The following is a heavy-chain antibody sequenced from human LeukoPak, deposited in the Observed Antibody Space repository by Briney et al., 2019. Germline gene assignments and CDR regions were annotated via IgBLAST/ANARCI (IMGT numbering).Heavy chain of an antibody. CDR2: INHSGST. D-gene: IGHD3-22*01. CDR3: ATTYYCDSSGYYQH. CDR1: GGSFSGYY. J-gene: IGHJ4*02. V-gene: IGHV4-34*01. Sequence: PSETLSLTCAVYGGSFSGYYWSWTRQPPGKGLEWIGEINHSGSTNYNPSLKSRVTISVDTSKNQFSLKLSSVTAADTAVYYCATTYYCDSSGYYQHWGQGTLVTVSS.